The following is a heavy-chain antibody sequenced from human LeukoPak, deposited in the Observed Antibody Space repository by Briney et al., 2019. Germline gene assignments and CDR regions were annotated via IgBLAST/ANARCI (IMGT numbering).Heavy chain of an antibody. CDR1: GFTFSSYA. Sequence: PGGSLRLSCAASGFTFSSYAMSWARQAPGKGLEWVSAISGSGGSTYYADSVKGRFTISRDNSKNTLYLQMNSLRAEDTAVYYCANGDGAIACYYFDYWGQGTLVTVSS. D-gene: IGHD1-26*01. V-gene: IGHV3-23*01. CDR3: ANGDGAIACYYFDY. CDR2: ISGSGGST. J-gene: IGHJ4*02.